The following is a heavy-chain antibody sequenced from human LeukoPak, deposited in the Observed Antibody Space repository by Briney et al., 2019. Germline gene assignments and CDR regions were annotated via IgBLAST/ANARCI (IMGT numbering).Heavy chain of an antibody. Sequence: SVKVSCKASGGTFSSYAISWVRQAPGQGLEWMGGIIPIFGTANYAQKFQGRVTITTDESTSTAYMELSSLRAEDTAVYYCASALRVWHYESSGYPDYWGQGTLVTVSS. CDR1: GGTFSSYA. D-gene: IGHD3-22*01. J-gene: IGHJ4*02. V-gene: IGHV1-69*05. CDR2: IIPIFGTA. CDR3: ASALRVWHYESSGYPDY.